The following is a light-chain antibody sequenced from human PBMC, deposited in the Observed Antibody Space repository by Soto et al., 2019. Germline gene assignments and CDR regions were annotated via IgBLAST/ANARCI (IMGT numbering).Light chain of an antibody. Sequence: QSALTQPASVSGSPGQSITISCTGTSSDIGSNNYVSWFQQRPGKAPTLIIYEVSNRPSGVSTHFSGSKSGNTASLTISGLXPXDXXEYYCSSYTTTTRLFGGGTKLTVL. CDR2: EVS. CDR1: SSDIGSNNY. CDR3: SSYTTTTRL. V-gene: IGLV2-14*01. J-gene: IGLJ3*02.